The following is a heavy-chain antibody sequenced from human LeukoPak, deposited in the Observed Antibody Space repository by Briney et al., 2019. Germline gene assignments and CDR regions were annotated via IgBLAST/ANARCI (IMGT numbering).Heavy chain of an antibody. D-gene: IGHD4/OR15-4a*01. J-gene: IGHJ3*01. Sequence: SQTLSLTCAISGDSVSSNIAAWNWLRQSPSRGLEWLGRTYYRSKWYNHYAVSVRSRITINPDTSKNQFSLQLDSVTPEDTAVYYCARGVSANYGSYAFDFWGQGTMVTVSS. V-gene: IGHV6-1*01. CDR1: GDSVSSNIAA. CDR2: TYYRSKWYN. CDR3: ARGVSANYGSYAFDF.